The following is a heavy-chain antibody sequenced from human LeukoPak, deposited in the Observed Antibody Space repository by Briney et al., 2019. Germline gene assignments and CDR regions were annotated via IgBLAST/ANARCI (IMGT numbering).Heavy chain of an antibody. V-gene: IGHV4-59*01. CDR2: ISYSGST. CDR1: GGSISSYY. D-gene: IGHD3-22*01. J-gene: IGHJ5*02. Sequence: KPSETLSLTCTVSGGSISSYYWSWIRQPPGKGLEWIACISYSGSTKYNPSLESRVTISVDTSKNQLSLKLSSVTAADTAVYYCAREPGFDSSGYLNWFDPWGQGTLVTVSS. CDR3: AREPGFDSSGYLNWFDP.